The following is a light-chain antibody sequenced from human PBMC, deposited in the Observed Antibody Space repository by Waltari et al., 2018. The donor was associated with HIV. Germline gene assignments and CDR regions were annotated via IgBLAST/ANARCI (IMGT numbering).Light chain of an antibody. CDR3: QQRSNWPHT. CDR2: DAS. Sequence: VLTQSPATLSVSPGERATISCRASESISTFLSWYQQKPGQAPKVLISDASNRATGVPARFSGSGSGTDFTLTITSLEPEDVAVYYCQQRSNWPHTFGQGTKLEI. CDR1: ESISTF. J-gene: IGKJ2*01. V-gene: IGKV3-11*01.